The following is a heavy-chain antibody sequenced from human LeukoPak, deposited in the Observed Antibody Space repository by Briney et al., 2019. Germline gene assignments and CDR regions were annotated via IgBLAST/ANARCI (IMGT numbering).Heavy chain of an antibody. V-gene: IGHV3-23*01. Sequence: PGGSLRLSCAASGFTFSSYAMSWVRQAPGQGLECVSSISGRGGTTYYADSVKGRFTISRDNSKSTLYLQMNSLRAEDTAVYYCASYYYDSSGRGSFDYWGQGTLLTVSS. CDR3: ASYYYDSSGRGSFDY. CDR2: ISGRGGTT. D-gene: IGHD3-22*01. J-gene: IGHJ4*02. CDR1: GFTFSSYA.